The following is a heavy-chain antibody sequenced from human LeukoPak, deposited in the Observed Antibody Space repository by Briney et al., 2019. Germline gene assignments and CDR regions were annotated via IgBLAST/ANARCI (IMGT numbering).Heavy chain of an antibody. CDR1: GYTLTELS. Sequence: ASVKVSCKVSGYTLTELSMHWVRQAPGKGLEWMGGFDPEDGETIYAQKFQGRVAMTEDTSTDTAYMELSSLRSEDTAVYYCATSKWLVPYYFDYWGQGTLVTVSS. V-gene: IGHV1-24*01. D-gene: IGHD6-19*01. CDR3: ATSKWLVPYYFDY. J-gene: IGHJ4*02. CDR2: FDPEDGET.